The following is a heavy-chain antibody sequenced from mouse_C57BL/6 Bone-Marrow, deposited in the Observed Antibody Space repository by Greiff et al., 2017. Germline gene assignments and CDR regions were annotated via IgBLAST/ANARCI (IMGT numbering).Heavy chain of an antibody. V-gene: IGHV1-53*01. J-gene: IGHJ3*01. CDR1: GYTFTSYW. CDR3: ARRGPRRYPFAY. D-gene: IGHD1-1*01. Sequence: QVQLQQPGTELVKPGASVKLSCKASGYTFTSYWMHWVKQRPGQGLEWIGNINPSNGGTNYNEKFKSKATLTVDKSSSTAYMQLSSLTSEDSAVXDCARRGPRRYPFAYWGQGTLVTVSA. CDR2: INPSNGGT.